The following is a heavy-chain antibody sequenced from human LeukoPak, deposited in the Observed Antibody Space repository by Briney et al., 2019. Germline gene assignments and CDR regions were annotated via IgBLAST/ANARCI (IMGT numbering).Heavy chain of an antibody. CDR3: ARDRELTSYDSAAFDI. V-gene: IGHV3-33*01. CDR1: GFTFSNYG. Sequence: GGSLRLSCAASGFTFSNYGMHWVRQAPGKGLEWVAVIWWDGTNKYYADSVKGRFTISRDNSKNTLYLQMNSLRAEDTAVYYCARDRELTSYDSAAFDIWGHETMVTVSS. J-gene: IGHJ3*02. D-gene: IGHD3-22*01. CDR2: IWWDGTNK.